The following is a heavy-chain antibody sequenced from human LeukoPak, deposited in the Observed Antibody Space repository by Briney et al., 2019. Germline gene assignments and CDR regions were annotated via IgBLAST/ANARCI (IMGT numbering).Heavy chain of an antibody. CDR3: ARGHPGYSLS. CDR2: VFYSGST. Sequence: SETLSLTCIVSDTIRSHYRNWIRQPPGKGLEWIGYVFYSGSTNYNPSLKSRVTISLDTSRNQFSLRLSSVTAADTAVYYCARGHPGYSLSWGQGTLVTVSS. D-gene: IGHD6-13*01. V-gene: IGHV4-59*11. CDR1: DTIRSHY. J-gene: IGHJ5*02.